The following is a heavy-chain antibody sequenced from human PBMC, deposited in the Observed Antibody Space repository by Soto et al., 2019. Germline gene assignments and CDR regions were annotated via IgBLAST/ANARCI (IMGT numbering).Heavy chain of an antibody. V-gene: IGHV1-69*04. CDR2: VNPILSMS. CDR3: ETSDGSDYRAFDD. Sequence: QVQLVQSGAEVKRPGSSLKVSCKASADTFSCYSINWVRQAPGLGLEWMGRVNPILSMSNYAQRFQCRVTMTADKATSTEYMELSGLRSEDTAMYYCETSDGSDYRAFDDWGQGALYTVSS. J-gene: IGHJ4*02. D-gene: IGHD3-10*01. CDR1: ADTFSCYS.